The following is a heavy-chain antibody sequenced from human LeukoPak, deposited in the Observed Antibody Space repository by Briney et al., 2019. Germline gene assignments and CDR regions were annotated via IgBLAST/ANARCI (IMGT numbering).Heavy chain of an antibody. D-gene: IGHD3-3*01. CDR1: GYTFTSYY. J-gene: IGHJ4*02. Sequence: ASVKVSCKASGYTFTSYYMHWVRQAPGQGLEWMGIINPSGGSTSYAQKFQGRVTMTRDTSTRTVYMELSSLRSEDTAVYYCARGITIFGVVTLPLNYWGQGTLVTVSS. V-gene: IGHV1-46*01. CDR3: ARGITIFGVVTLPLNY. CDR2: INPSGGST.